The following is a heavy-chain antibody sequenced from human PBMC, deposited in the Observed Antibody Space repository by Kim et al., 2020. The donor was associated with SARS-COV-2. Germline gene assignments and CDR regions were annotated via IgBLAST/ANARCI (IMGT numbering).Heavy chain of an antibody. Sequence: KSRVTISVDTSKNQFSLKLSSVTAADTAVYYCASLVVPAAMVSSSRAFDIWGQGTMVTVSS. V-gene: IGHV4-34*01. J-gene: IGHJ3*02. CDR3: ASLVVPAAMVSSSRAFDI. D-gene: IGHD2-2*01.